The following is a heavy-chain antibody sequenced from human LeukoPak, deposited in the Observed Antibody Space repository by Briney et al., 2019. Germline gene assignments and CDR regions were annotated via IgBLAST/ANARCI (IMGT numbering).Heavy chain of an antibody. Sequence: GGSLRLSCAASGFTLKIYPMHWVRQAPGKGLEWLSVISHDGSDKNNADSVQGRFIISRDNSKNTVYLQLNSLRPEDTAMYYCAREGVQTAVDAFDIWGLGTMVIVSS. D-gene: IGHD3-10*01. V-gene: IGHV3-30*04. J-gene: IGHJ3*02. CDR1: GFTLKIYP. CDR3: AREGVQTAVDAFDI. CDR2: ISHDGSDK.